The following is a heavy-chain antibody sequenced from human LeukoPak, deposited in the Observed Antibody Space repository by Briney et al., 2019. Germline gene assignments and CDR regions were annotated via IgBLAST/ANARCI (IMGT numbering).Heavy chain of an antibody. CDR1: GFTSNDHA. CDR2: IYWNSGGT. J-gene: IGHJ4*02. D-gene: IGHD6-13*01. Sequence: GGSLRLSCAASGFTSNDHAMHWIRQIPGKGLEWVSGIYWNSGGTGYADSVKGRFTISRDNAKNSLYLQMNSLRTDDTALYYCTKDITAGGLDYWGQGTLVTVSS. CDR3: TKDITAGGLDY. V-gene: IGHV3-9*02.